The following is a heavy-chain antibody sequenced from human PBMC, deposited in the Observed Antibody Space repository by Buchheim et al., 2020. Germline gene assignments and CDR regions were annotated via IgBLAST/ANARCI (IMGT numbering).Heavy chain of an antibody. J-gene: IGHJ5*02. V-gene: IGHV3-66*02. D-gene: IGHD3-22*01. CDR1: GFTVSSNY. CDR3: AREEYYYDSSGYYYP. Sequence: EVQLVESGGGLVKPGGSLRLSCAASGFTVSSNYMSWVRQAPGKGLEWVSVIYSGGSTYYADSVKGRFTISRDNSKNTLYLQMNSLRAEDTAVYYCAREEYYYDSSGYYYPWGQGTL. CDR2: IYSGGST.